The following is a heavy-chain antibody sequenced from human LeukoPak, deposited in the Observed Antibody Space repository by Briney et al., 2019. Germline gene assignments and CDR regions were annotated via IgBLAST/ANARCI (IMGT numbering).Heavy chain of an antibody. D-gene: IGHD3-16*02. CDR3: ARDRYGQRIFDY. Sequence: SQTLSLTCTVSGGSISSGDYYWSWIRQPPGKGLEWIGYIYYSGSTYYNPSLKSRVTVSVDTSKNQFSLKLSSVTAADTAVYYCARDRYGQRIFDYWGQGTLVTVSS. CDR2: IYYSGST. J-gene: IGHJ4*02. CDR1: GGSISSGDYY. V-gene: IGHV4-30-4*01.